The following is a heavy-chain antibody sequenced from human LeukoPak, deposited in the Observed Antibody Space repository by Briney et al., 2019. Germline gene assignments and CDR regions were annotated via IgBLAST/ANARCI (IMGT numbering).Heavy chain of an antibody. CDR2: INHSGST. Sequence: SETLSLTCAVYGGSFSGYYWSWIRQPPGKGLEWIGEINHSGSTNYNPSLKSRVTISVDTSKNQFSLKLSSVTAADTAVYYCASLRDGYNYYFDYWGQEPWSPSPQ. CDR3: ASLRDGYNYYFDY. CDR1: GGSFSGYY. J-gene: IGHJ4*01. V-gene: IGHV4-34*01. D-gene: IGHD5-24*01.